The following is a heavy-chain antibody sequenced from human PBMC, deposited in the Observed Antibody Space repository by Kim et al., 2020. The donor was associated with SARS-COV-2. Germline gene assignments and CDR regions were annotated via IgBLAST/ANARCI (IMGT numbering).Heavy chain of an antibody. CDR1: GFTFSSYA. V-gene: IGHV3-30-3*01. CDR3: ARGPGYCSSTSCYLIGHYYYYGMDV. D-gene: IGHD2-2*01. Sequence: GGSLRLSCAASGFTFSSYAMHWVRQAPGKGLEWVAVILYDGSNKYYADSVKGRFTISRDNSKNTLYLQMNSLRPEDTAVYYCARGPGYCSSTSCYLIGHYYYYGMDVWGQGTTVTVSS. CDR2: ILYDGSNK. J-gene: IGHJ6*02.